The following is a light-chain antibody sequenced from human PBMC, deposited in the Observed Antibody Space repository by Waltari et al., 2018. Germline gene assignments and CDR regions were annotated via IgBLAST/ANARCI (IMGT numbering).Light chain of an antibody. Sequence: QSVLTQPPSVSAAPGQRVTIPGSGGSSNIGNNYVSWYRQFPGTAPKLLIYENRERPSGIPGRFSGSKSGTSATLDITGLQAGDEADYYCGTWDSSLSGAVFGGGTHLTVL. V-gene: IGLV1-51*02. CDR1: SSNIGNNY. CDR3: GTWDSSLSGAV. CDR2: ENR. J-gene: IGLJ7*01.